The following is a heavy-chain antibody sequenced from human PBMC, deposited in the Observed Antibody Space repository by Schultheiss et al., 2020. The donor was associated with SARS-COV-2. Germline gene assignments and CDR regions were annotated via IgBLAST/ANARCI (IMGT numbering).Heavy chain of an antibody. CDR2: IYYSGST. D-gene: IGHD2-8*01. V-gene: IGHV4-61*01. CDR3: ARDSGHRTNGVWSAHNYGMDV. J-gene: IGHJ6*02. Sequence: SETLSLTCTVSGGSVSSGSYYWSWIRQPPGKGLEWIGYIYYSGSTNYNPSLKSLVTISVDTSKNQFSLKLSSVTAADTAVYYCARDSGHRTNGVWSAHNYGMDVWGQGTTVTVSS. CDR1: GGSVSSGSYY.